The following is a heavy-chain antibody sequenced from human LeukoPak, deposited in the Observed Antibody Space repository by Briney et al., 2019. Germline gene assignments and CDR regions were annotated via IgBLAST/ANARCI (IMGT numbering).Heavy chain of an antibody. CDR3: ARRGRNSSGWQDYL. CDR1: GGSISSYY. J-gene: IGHJ4*02. Sequence: PSETLSLTCTVSGGSISSYYWSWIRQPPGKGLEWIANIYHTGSTNYNPSLSSRVTIPIDKAKNQFSLKLTSVTAADTAVYYCARRGRNSSGWQDYLWGQGTLVTVSS. D-gene: IGHD6-25*01. V-gene: IGHV4-59*01. CDR2: IYHTGST.